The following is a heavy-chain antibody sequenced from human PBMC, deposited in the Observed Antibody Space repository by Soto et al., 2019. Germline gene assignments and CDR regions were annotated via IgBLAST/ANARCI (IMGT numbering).Heavy chain of an antibody. CDR1: GFTFSSYG. D-gene: IGHD3-9*01. Sequence: GGSLRLSCAASGFTFSSYGMHWVRQAPGKGLEWVAVISYDGSNKYYADSVKGRFTISRDNSKNTLYLQMNSLRAEDTAVYYCAKDRYDILTGPTPLDYWGQGTLVTV. CDR2: ISYDGSNK. CDR3: AKDRYDILTGPTPLDY. J-gene: IGHJ4*02. V-gene: IGHV3-30*18.